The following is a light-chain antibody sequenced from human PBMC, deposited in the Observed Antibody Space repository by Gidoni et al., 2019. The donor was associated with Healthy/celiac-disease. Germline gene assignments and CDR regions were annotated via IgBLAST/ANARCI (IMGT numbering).Light chain of an antibody. Sequence: SYVLTQPPSVSVAPGQTARITCGGKNIGSKSVHWYQQKPGQAPVLVVYDDGERPSGTPERFSGSNSGNTATLTISRVEAGDEADYYCQVWDSSSDHGVFGGGTKLTVL. CDR1: NIGSKS. CDR3: QVWDSSSDHGV. V-gene: IGLV3-21*02. J-gene: IGLJ2*01. CDR2: DDG.